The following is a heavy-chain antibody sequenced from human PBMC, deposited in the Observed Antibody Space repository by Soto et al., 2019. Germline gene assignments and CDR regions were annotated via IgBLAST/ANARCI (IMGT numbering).Heavy chain of an antibody. D-gene: IGHD2-15*01. CDR2: IYYSGST. V-gene: IGHV4-59*01. CDR1: GGSISSYY. Sequence: PSETLSLTCTVSGGSISSYYWSWIRQPPGKGLEWIGYIYYSGSTNYNPSIKSRVTISVDTSKNQFSLKLSSVTAADTAVYYCARAPHCSVGSCYSFDDYYYYMDVWGKGTTVTVSS. J-gene: IGHJ6*03. CDR3: ARAPHCSVGSCYSFDDYYYYMDV.